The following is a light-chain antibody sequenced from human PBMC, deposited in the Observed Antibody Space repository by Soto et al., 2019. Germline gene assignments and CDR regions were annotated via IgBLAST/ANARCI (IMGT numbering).Light chain of an antibody. CDR2: DVS. Sequence: QSALTQPASVSGSPGQSITISCTGTSSDVGDYKYVSWYQQHPGKAPKLMIYDVSDRPSGVSNRFSGSKSGNTASLTISGLQAEDEADYYCSSYTTSSTLVVFGGGTK. CDR3: SSYTTSSTLVV. J-gene: IGLJ2*01. V-gene: IGLV2-14*01. CDR1: SSDVGDYKY.